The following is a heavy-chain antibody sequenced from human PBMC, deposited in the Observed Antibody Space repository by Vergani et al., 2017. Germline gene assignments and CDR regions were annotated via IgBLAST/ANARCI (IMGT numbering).Heavy chain of an antibody. CDR1: GGTFSSYT. V-gene: IGHV1-69*02. J-gene: IGHJ4*02. D-gene: IGHD5-24*01. CDR3: ASGPTHRDGYNDDH. CDR2: IIPILGIA. Sequence: QVQLVQSGAEVKKPGSSVKVSCKASGGTFSSYTISWVRQAPGQGLEWMGRIIPILGIANYAQKFQGRVTITADKSTSTAYMELSSLRSEDTAVYYCASGPTHRDGYNDDHWGQGTLVTVSS.